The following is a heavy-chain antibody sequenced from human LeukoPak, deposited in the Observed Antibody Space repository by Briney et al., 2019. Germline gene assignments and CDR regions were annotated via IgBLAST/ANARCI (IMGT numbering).Heavy chain of an antibody. D-gene: IGHD3-10*01. CDR1: DGSISSSSYY. J-gene: IGHJ6*02. Sequence: SETLSLTCTVSDGSISSSSYYWGWIRQPPGKGLEWIGSIYYSGSTYYNPPLKSRVTISVDTSKNQFSLKLSSVTAANTAVYYCETLYGSGSSVYGMDVWGQGTTVTVSS. CDR2: IYYSGST. V-gene: IGHV4-39*01. CDR3: ETLYGSGSSVYGMDV.